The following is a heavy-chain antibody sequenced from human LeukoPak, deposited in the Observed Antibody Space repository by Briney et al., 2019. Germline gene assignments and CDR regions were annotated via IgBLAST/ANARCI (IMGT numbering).Heavy chain of an antibody. V-gene: IGHV3-48*03. CDR3: ARITRAFYDILTGYLFDY. Sequence: GGSLRLSRAASGFTFSSYEMNWVRQAPGKGLEWVSYISSSGSTIYYADSVKGRFTISRDNARDSLYLQMNSLRAEDTAVYYCARITRAFYDILTGYLFDYWGQGTLVTVSS. CDR1: GFTFSSYE. D-gene: IGHD3-9*01. CDR2: ISSSGSTI. J-gene: IGHJ4*02.